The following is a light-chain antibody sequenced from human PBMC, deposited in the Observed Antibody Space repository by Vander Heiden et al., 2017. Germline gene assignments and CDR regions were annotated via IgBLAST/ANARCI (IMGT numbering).Light chain of an antibody. V-gene: IGKV1-6*01. CDR2: AAS. CDR1: QGIRND. Sequence: AIQMTQSPSSLSASVGDRVTITCRASQGIRNDLGWYQQKPGKAPKLLIYAASSLQSGVPSRLSGSGSGTDFTLTISSLQPEDFATYYCRQDDNDPFTFGGGTKVEIK. CDR3: RQDDNDPFT. J-gene: IGKJ4*01.